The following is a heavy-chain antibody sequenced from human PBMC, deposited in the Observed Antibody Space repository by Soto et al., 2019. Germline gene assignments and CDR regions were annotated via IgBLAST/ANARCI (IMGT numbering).Heavy chain of an antibody. J-gene: IGHJ6*02. V-gene: IGHV5-51*01. CDR3: AASIFYYGMDV. Sequence: PGESLKISCKGSGYTFTNYWIGWVRQMPGKGPEWMGIIYPGDSDTKYNPSFQGQVTISADKSITTTYLQWSSLKASDTAICYCAASIFYYGMDVWGQGTTVTVSS. CDR2: IYPGDSDT. CDR1: GYTFTNYW.